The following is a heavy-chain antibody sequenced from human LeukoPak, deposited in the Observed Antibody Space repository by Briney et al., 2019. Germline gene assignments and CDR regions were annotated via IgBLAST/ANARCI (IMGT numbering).Heavy chain of an antibody. CDR1: GFTFSSYS. Sequence: GGSLRLSCAASGFTFSSYSMNWVRQAPGKGLEWVSSISSSSSYIYYADSVKGRFTISRDNSKNTLYLQMNSLRAEDTAVYYCARDDSVKPFDIWGQGTMVTVSS. V-gene: IGHV3-21*01. CDR2: ISSSSSYI. D-gene: IGHD5/OR15-5a*01. CDR3: ARDDSVKPFDI. J-gene: IGHJ3*02.